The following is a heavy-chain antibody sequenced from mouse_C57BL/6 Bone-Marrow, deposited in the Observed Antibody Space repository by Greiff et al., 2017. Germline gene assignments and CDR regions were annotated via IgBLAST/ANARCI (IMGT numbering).Heavy chain of an antibody. CDR3: ARARAY. V-gene: IGHV3-6*01. CDR1: GYSITSGYY. Sequence: EVKLQESGPGLVKPSQSLSLTCSVTGYSITSGYYWNWIRLFPGNKLEWMGYISYYGSNNYNPSLKNRNSITRDTSMNQFFLNLESVATEDTATYYYARARAYWGQGTLVTVSA. CDR2: ISYYGSN. J-gene: IGHJ3*01.